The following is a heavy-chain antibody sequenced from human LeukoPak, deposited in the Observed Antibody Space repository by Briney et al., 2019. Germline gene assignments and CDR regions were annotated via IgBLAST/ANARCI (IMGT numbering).Heavy chain of an antibody. J-gene: IGHJ4*02. D-gene: IGHD5-18*01. CDR2: VSGSGRNT. V-gene: IGHV3-23*01. Sequence: GGSLRLSCAGSGFTFSNYAMTWVRQAPGKGLEWVSSVSGSGRNTFYPDSVEGRFTISRDSSKNTVYLQMNSLRADDTAVYYCAKSANTAMTYYFDYWGQGTLVTVSS. CDR3: AKSANTAMTYYFDY. CDR1: GFTFSNYA.